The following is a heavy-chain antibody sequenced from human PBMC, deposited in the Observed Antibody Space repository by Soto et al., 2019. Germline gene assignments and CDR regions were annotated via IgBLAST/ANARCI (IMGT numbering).Heavy chain of an antibody. CDR2: ISGGAT. J-gene: IGHJ4*02. CDR1: GFTFRDYG. D-gene: IGHD3-10*01. Sequence: EVQLLESGGGLVQPGGSRRLSCAASGFTFRDYGMSWVRQAPGKGLEWVSGISGGATYYADSVKGRFVISRDDSKNTLYLEMDSLRVEDTAVYYCTTDSGWTSADWSQGPLVTVSS. CDR3: TTDSGWTSAD. V-gene: IGHV3-23*01.